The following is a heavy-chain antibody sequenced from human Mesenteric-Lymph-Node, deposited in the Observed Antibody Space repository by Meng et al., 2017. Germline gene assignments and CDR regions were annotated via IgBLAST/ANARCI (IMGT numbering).Heavy chain of an antibody. CDR3: ARFGLEAATDY. D-gene: IGHD3-10*01. V-gene: IGHV3-48*03. CDR2: ISTSGTTI. J-gene: IGHJ4*02. CDR1: GFTFSSYE. Sequence: GESLKISCAASGFTFSSYEMNWVRQAPGKGLEWVSYISTSGTTIDYADSVKGRFTISRDNAQNSLFLQMNSLRAEDTAVYHCARFGLEAATDYWGQGTQVTVSS.